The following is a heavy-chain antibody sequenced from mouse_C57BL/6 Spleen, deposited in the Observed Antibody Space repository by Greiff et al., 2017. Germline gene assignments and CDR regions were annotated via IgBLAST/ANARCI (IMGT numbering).Heavy chain of an antibody. J-gene: IGHJ3*01. Sequence: VQLQQSGPELVKPGASVKISCKASGYTFTDYYMNWVKQSHGQSLEWIGDINPNNGGTSYNQKFKGKATLTVDKSSSTAYMELRSLTSEDSAVYYCASQAYWGQGTLVTVSA. CDR1: GYTFTDYY. CDR3: ASQAY. V-gene: IGHV1-26*01. CDR2: INPNNGGT.